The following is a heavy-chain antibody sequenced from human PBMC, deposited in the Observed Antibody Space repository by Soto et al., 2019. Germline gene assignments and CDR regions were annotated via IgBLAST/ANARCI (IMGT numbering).Heavy chain of an antibody. J-gene: IGHJ4*02. D-gene: IGHD2-15*01. CDR3: ASEDIVVVVAATPSLITSDY. CDR2: ISGSGGST. CDR1: GFTFSSYA. V-gene: IGHV3-23*01. Sequence: GGSLRLSCAASGFTFSSYAMSWVRQAPGKGLEWVSAISGSGGSTYYADSVKGRFTISRDNSKNTLYLQMNSLRAEDTAVYYCASEDIVVVVAATPSLITSDYWGQGTLVTVSS.